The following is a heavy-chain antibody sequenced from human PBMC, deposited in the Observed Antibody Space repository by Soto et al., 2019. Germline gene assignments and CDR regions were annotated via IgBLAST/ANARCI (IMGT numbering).Heavy chain of an antibody. CDR2: ITSSGDST. V-gene: IGHV3-23*01. Sequence: EVQLLESGGGLVAPGGSLRLSCAASGFTFSNYAMTWVRQAPGEGPEWVSGITSSGDSTYYADSVKGRFTISRDNSKNALFLQMNSLRAEDTAVYYCAKGDDDYFDYLGQGTLVTVSS. CDR1: GFTFSNYA. CDR3: AKGDDDYFDY. J-gene: IGHJ4*02.